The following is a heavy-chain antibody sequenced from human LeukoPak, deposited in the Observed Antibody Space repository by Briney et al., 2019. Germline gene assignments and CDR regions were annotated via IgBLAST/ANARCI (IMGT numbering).Heavy chain of an antibody. D-gene: IGHD2-15*01. Sequence: PSETLSLTCAVYGGSFSGYYWSWIRQPPGKGLEWIGEINHSGSTNYNPSLKSRVTISVDTPKNQFSLKLSSVTAADTAVYYCARVLGYCSGGSCYDGNWFDPWGQGTLVTVSS. CDR1: GGSFSGYY. CDR3: ARVLGYCSGGSCYDGNWFDP. CDR2: INHSGST. J-gene: IGHJ5*02. V-gene: IGHV4-34*01.